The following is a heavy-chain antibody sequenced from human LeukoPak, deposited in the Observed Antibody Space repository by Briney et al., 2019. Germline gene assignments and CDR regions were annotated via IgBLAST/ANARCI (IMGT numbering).Heavy chain of an antibody. CDR2: FDPEDGET. J-gene: IGHJ6*02. CDR1: GFTLSDYS. D-gene: IGHD5-12*01. CDR3: ATVTGLQVATKLETAYYYYGMDV. Sequence: PGGSLRLSCAASGFTLSDYSMSWVRQAPGKGLEWMGGFDPEDGETIYAQKFQGRVTMTEDTSTDTAYMELSSLRSEDTAVYYCATVTGLQVATKLETAYYYYGMDVWGQGTTVTVSS. V-gene: IGHV1-24*01.